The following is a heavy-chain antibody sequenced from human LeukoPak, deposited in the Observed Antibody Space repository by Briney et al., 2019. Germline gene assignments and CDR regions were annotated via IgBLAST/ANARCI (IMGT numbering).Heavy chain of an antibody. J-gene: IGHJ6*03. D-gene: IGHD6-13*01. Sequence: SETLSLTCAVYGGSFSGYYWSWIRQPPGKGLEWIGEINHSGSTNYNPSLKSRVTISVDTSKNQFSLKLSSVPAADTAVYYCARGPSNSSSWYLYYYYYMDVWGKGTTVTVSS. CDR1: GGSFSGYY. CDR2: INHSGST. CDR3: ARGPSNSSSWYLYYYYYMDV. V-gene: IGHV4-34*01.